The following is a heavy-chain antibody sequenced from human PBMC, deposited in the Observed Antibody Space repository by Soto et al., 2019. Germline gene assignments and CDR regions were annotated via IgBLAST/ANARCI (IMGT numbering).Heavy chain of an antibody. J-gene: IGHJ4*01. V-gene: IGHV3-23*01. CDR1: GDAFSSCA. D-gene: IGHD3-10*01. CDR3: AKGSFGFDY. CDR2: ISKSGDST. Sequence: WSLRFTCAGSGDAFSSCAMTWVRQVPGEGLQWVSSISKSGDSTYYADSVKGRFTTSRDNSKNTLYLQMNSLRAEDPAIYYAAKGSFGFDYWGRGTLVTVS.